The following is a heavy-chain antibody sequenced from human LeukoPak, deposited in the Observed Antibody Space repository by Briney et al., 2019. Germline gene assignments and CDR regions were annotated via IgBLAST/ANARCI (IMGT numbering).Heavy chain of an antibody. J-gene: IGHJ4*02. CDR2: SSYSGST. V-gene: IGHV4-59*01. CDR1: GGSISSYY. D-gene: IGHD1-14*01. CDR3: ARLLTSEYYFDY. Sequence: SETLSLTCTVSGGSISSYYWSWIRQPPGKGLEWIGYSSYSGSTNYNPSLKSRVTISVDTSKNQFSLKLSSVTAADTAVYYCARLLTSEYYFDYWGQGTLVTVSS.